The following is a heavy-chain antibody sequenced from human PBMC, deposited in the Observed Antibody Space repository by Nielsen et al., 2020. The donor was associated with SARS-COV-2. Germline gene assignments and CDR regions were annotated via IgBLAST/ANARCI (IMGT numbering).Heavy chain of an antibody. V-gene: IGHV3-21*01. Sequence: GGSLRLSCEASGFTISRYGMHWVRQAPGKGLEWVSSISTSGDYIYYADLVQGRFAISRDNAKDSLYLQMNSLRAEETAMYYCARDRSGYAFDFWGQGALVTVSS. J-gene: IGHJ4*02. CDR2: ISTSGDYI. CDR1: GFTISRYG. CDR3: ARDRSGYAFDF. D-gene: IGHD5-18*01.